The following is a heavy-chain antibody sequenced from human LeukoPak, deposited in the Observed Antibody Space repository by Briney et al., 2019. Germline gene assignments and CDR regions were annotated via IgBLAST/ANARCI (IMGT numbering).Heavy chain of an antibody. D-gene: IGHD3-3*01. V-gene: IGHV4-59*12. CDR2: IYYSGST. CDR3: ARGPVLRFLEWLLQKGFDY. Sequence: PSETLSLTCTVSGGSISSYYWSWIRQPPGKGLEWIGYIYYSGSTNYNPSLKSRVTISVDTSKNQFSLKLSSVTAADTAVYYCARGPVLRFLEWLLQKGFDYWGQGTLVTVPS. CDR1: GGSISSYY. J-gene: IGHJ4*02.